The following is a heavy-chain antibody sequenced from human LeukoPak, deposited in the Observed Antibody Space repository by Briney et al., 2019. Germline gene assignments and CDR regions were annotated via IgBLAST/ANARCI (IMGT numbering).Heavy chain of an antibody. CDR2: IYPGDSDT. CDR1: GYSLTSYW. V-gene: IGHV5-51*01. D-gene: IGHD3-22*01. CDR3: ARHLGRNYYDSSGYEFNY. J-gene: IGHJ4*02. Sequence: GESLKISCKGSGYSLTSYWIGWVRQMPGKGLEWMGIIYPGDSDTRYSPSFQGQVTISADKSISTAYLQWSSLKASDTAMYYCARHLGRNYYDSSGYEFNYWGQGTLVTVSS.